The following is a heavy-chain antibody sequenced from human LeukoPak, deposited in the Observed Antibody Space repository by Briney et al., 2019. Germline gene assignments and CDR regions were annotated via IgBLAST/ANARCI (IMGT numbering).Heavy chain of an antibody. CDR3: SRDLGDSSGYGAFDI. J-gene: IGHJ3*02. V-gene: IGHV1-69*13. Sequence: SVKVSCKASGGTFSSYAISWVRQARGQGLEWMGGIIPIFGTANYAQKFHCRVTITADESTSTAYMELSSLRSEDTAVYYCSRDLGDSSGYGAFDIWGQGTMVTVSS. D-gene: IGHD3-22*01. CDR2: IIPIFGTA. CDR1: GGTFSSYA.